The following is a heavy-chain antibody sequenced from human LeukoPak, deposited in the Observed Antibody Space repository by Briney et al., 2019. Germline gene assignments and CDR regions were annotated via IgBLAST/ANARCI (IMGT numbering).Heavy chain of an antibody. D-gene: IGHD3-22*01. Sequence: ASVKVSCKVSGYTLTELSMHWVRQAPGKGLEWMGGFDPEDGETIYTQKFQGRVTMTEDTSTDTAYMELSSLRSEDTAVYYCATDLTKTRNYYDSSGYWYWGQGTLVTVSS. J-gene: IGHJ4*02. CDR3: ATDLTKTRNYYDSSGYWY. CDR1: GYTLTELS. V-gene: IGHV1-24*01. CDR2: FDPEDGET.